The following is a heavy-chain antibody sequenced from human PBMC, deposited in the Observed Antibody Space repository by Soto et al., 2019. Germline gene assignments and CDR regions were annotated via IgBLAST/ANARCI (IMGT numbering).Heavy chain of an antibody. J-gene: IGHJ6*02. CDR1: GGSISSYY. CDR2: IYYSGST. CDR3: ARGDPLLWFGEKVYYGMDV. V-gene: IGHV4-59*01. Sequence: QVQLQESGPGLVKPSETLSLTCTVSGGSISSYYWSWIRQPPGKGLEWIGYIYYSGSTNYNPSLKSRVTISVDTSKNQFSLKLSSVTAADTAVYDCARGDPLLWFGEKVYYGMDVWGQGTTVTVSS. D-gene: IGHD3-10*01.